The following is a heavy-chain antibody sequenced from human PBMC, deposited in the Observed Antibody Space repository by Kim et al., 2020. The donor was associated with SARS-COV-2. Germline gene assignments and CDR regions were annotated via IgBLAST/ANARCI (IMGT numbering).Heavy chain of an antibody. CDR2: T. CDR3: ARGYSSRWYFDY. V-gene: IGHV1-46*01. J-gene: IGHJ4*02. Sequence: TIYAPKTPGRVTMTRDPSTSTVYMELSSLRSEDTAVYYCARGYSSRWYFDYWGQGTLVTVSA. D-gene: IGHD6-13*01.